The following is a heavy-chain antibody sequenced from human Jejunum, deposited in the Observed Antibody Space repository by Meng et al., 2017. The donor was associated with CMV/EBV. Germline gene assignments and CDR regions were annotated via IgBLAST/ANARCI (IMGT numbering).Heavy chain of an antibody. CDR2: ISYTGST. D-gene: IGHD4-11*01. Sequence: GGSFSSTSYHWGWVRQSPGQGLEWIGSISYTGSTYYNPSLESRLTISVDRSKNQFSLRLTTATAADAAVYYCVRVDTMTTFLLDFWGQGTLVTVSS. CDR1: GGSFSSTSYH. V-gene: IGHV4-39*07. J-gene: IGHJ4*02. CDR3: VRVDTMTTFLLDF.